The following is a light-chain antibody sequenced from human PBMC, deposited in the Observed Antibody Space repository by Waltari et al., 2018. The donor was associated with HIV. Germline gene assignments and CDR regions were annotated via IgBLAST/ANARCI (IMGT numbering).Light chain of an antibody. CDR3: QQYGSSPPYT. Sequence: EIVLTQSPGTLSLSLGERATLSCRASQGVSSGYVAWDQQKPSQAPRLLIYGASSRDTGNPDRFSGSGSVTDFTLTISRLEPEDFAVYYGQQYGSSPPYTFGQGTKLESK. CDR2: GAS. J-gene: IGKJ2*01. CDR1: QGVSSGY. V-gene: IGKV3-20*01.